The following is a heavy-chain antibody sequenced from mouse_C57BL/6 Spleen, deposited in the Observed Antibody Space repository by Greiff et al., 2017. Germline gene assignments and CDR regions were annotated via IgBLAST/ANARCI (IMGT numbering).Heavy chain of an antibody. D-gene: IGHD1-1*01. Sequence: RVESGASVKISCKASGYAFSSYWMNWVKQRPGKGLEWIGQIYPGDGDTNYNGKFKGKATLTADKSSSTAYMQLSSLTSEDSAVYFCARSRITTVVERYFDVWGTGTTVTVSS. CDR1: GYAFSSYW. CDR2: IYPGDGDT. V-gene: IGHV1-80*01. CDR3: ARSRITTVVERYFDV. J-gene: IGHJ1*03.